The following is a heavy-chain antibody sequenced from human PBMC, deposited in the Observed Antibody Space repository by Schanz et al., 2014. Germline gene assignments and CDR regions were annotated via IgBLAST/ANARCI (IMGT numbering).Heavy chain of an antibody. Sequence: EVQLLESGGGLVQPGGSLRLSCAASGFNFNNFAMTWVRQAPGKGLEWVIVISGSGGSTYYADSVRGSFTMSRDNSKNTVHLQMSRLRVEDTAVYYCAKDAENTAMITDYFDYWGQGTLVTVSS. CDR3: AKDAENTAMITDYFDY. CDR2: ISGSGGST. V-gene: IGHV3-23*01. J-gene: IGHJ4*02. D-gene: IGHD5-18*01. CDR1: GFNFNNFA.